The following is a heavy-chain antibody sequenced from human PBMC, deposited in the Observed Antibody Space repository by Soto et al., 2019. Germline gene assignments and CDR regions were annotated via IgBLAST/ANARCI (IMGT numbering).Heavy chain of an antibody. Sequence: PGGSLRLSCAASGFAFQTYALSWVRQAPGTGLEWVSAISPLGDYIYYVDSVRGRFTFSRDNSRNTAYLQMNNLRVEDTALYYCVRQGPAGVAAVDAPFYVANWFDPWGHGTLVTVSS. J-gene: IGHJ5*02. D-gene: IGHD6-13*01. CDR3: VRQGPAGVAAVDAPFYVANWFDP. V-gene: IGHV3-23*01. CDR1: GFAFQTYA. CDR2: ISPLGDYI.